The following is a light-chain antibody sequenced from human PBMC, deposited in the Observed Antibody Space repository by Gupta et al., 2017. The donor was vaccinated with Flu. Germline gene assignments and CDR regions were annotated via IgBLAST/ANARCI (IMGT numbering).Light chain of an antibody. CDR1: QSVLYSSNNKNY. CDR2: WAS. V-gene: IGKV4-1*01. CDR3: QQYYSTHGT. J-gene: IGKJ1*01. Sequence: DIVMTQSPDSLAVSLGERATINCKSSQSVLYSSNNKNYLAWYQQKPGQPPKLLIYWASTRESGVPDRFSGSGSGTDFTLTISSLQAEDVAVYYCQQYYSTHGTFGQGTRWKSN.